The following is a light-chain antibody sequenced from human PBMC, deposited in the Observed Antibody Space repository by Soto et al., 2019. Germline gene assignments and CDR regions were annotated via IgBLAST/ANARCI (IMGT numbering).Light chain of an antibody. CDR3: QQYNSYSA. V-gene: IGKV1-5*03. J-gene: IGKJ2*01. CDR1: QSISSS. CDR2: KAS. Sequence: DIQMTQSPSTLSASVGDRVTITCRASQSISSSLAWYQQKPGKAPKLLIYKASSLESGVPSRFSGSGSGTEFTLTISSLQADDFATYYCQQYNSYSAFGQGTKLEIK.